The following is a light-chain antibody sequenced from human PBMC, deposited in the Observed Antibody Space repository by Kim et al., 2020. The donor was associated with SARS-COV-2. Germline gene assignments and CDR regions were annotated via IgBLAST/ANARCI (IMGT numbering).Light chain of an antibody. V-gene: IGLV3-19*01. Sequence: LGQAGRITCQGDSLRSYYASWYQQKPEQAPVLVIYGKDNRPSGIPDRFSGSSSGNTASLTITGAQAEDEADYYCNSRDSSGNHRVVFGGGTKLTVL. CDR1: SLRSYY. CDR2: GKD. CDR3: NSRDSSGNHRVV. J-gene: IGLJ2*01.